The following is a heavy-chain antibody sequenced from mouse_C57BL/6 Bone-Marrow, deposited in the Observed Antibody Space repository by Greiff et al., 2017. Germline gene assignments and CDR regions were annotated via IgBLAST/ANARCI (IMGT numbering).Heavy chain of an antibody. CDR3: ARENTTVFDY. D-gene: IGHD1-1*01. CDR1: GYTFTSYW. CDR2: IYPSDSET. Sequence: VQLQQPGAELVRPGSSVKLSCKASGYTFTSYWMDWVKQRPGQGLEWIGNIYPSDSETHYNQKFKYKATLTVDKSSSTAYMQLSSLTSEDSAVYYCARENTTVFDYWGQGTTLTVTS. V-gene: IGHV1-61*01. J-gene: IGHJ2*01.